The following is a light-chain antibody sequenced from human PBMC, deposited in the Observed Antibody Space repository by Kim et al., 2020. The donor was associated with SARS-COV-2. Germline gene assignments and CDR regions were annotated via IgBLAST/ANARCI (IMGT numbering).Light chain of an antibody. V-gene: IGKV3-15*01. Sequence: GSPGETATLACRATQSVYSNLAWYQQKPGQAPWLLIYAASTRASGIPGRFSGSGSGTEFTLTISSLQSEDFAVYYCQHYNNWPPLTFGGGTKLEI. CDR3: QHYNNWPPLT. J-gene: IGKJ4*01. CDR2: AAS. CDR1: QSVYSN.